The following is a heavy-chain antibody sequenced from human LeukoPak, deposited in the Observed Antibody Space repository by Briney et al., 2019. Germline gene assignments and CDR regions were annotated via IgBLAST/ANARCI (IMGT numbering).Heavy chain of an antibody. CDR3: ARVTWSGYYPYYYYYGMDV. CDR2: IYYSGST. CDR1: GGSISSSSYS. D-gene: IGHD3-3*01. Sequence: PSETLSPTCTVSGGSISSSSYSWGWIRQPPGKGLEWIGSIYYSGSTYYNPSLKSRVTISVDTSKNQFSLKLSSVTAADTAVYYCARVTWSGYYPYYYYYGMDVWGQGTTVTVSS. V-gene: IGHV4-39*01. J-gene: IGHJ6*02.